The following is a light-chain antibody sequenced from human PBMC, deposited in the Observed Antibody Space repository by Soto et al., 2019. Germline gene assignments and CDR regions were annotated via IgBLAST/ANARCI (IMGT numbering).Light chain of an antibody. Sequence: QSVLTQPASVSGSPGQSITISCTGTSSDIGGYKHVSWYQQHPGKAPKHMIYEVSNRPSGVSNRFSGSKSGNTASLTISGLQAEDEADYYCSSYTTSSTQVFGTGTKLTVL. J-gene: IGLJ1*01. CDR1: SSDIGGYKH. CDR3: SSYTTSSTQV. V-gene: IGLV2-14*01. CDR2: EVS.